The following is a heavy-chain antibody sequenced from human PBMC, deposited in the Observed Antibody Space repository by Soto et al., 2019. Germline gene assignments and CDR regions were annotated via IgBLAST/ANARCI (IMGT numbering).Heavy chain of an antibody. D-gene: IGHD3-10*01. Sequence: SETLSLTCAVSGHSISSGYYWGWIGQPPGKGLEWIGSFYHSGSTYYNPSLKSRVTISVDTSKNQFSLKLSSVTAADTAVYYCARGEYYGSGNYFDYWGQGTLVTVSS. CDR2: FYHSGST. J-gene: IGHJ4*02. V-gene: IGHV4-38-2*01. CDR3: ARGEYYGSGNYFDY. CDR1: GHSISSGYY.